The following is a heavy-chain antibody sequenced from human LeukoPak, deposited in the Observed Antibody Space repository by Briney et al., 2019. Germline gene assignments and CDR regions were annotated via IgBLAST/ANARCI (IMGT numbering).Heavy chain of an antibody. CDR3: ASPGSVGDTGMPDY. CDR2: IKQDGSVK. J-gene: IGHJ4*02. CDR1: GFIFSGYW. D-gene: IGHD5-18*01. V-gene: IGHV3-7*01. Sequence: GGSLRLACAASGFIFSGYWMTWVRQAPGKGLEWVANIKQDGSVKYYVDSVKGRFTISRDNAKNSLYLQMNSLRAEDTAVYYCASPGSVGDTGMPDYWGQGTLVTVSS.